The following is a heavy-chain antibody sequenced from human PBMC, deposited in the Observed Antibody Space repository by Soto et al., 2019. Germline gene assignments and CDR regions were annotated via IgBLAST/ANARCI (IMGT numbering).Heavy chain of an antibody. Sequence: PGGSLRLSCAASGFTFSSYAMHWVRQAPGKGLEWVGFIWFDGSNTFYAESVKGRFTISRDNSKNTVYLQISALRAEDTAVYYCARDFSMVIVVPGYWGQGTLVTVSS. J-gene: IGHJ4*02. CDR1: GFTFSSYA. CDR2: IWFDGSNT. D-gene: IGHD5-12*01. CDR3: ARDFSMVIVVPGY. V-gene: IGHV3-33*01.